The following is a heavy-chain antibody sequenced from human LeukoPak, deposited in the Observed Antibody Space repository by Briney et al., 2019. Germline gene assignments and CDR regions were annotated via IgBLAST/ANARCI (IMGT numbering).Heavy chain of an antibody. Sequence: GGSLRLSCAASGFTFSSYEMNWVRQAPGKGLEWVSYISSSGSTIYYADSVKGRFTISRDNAKNSLYLQMNSLRAEDTAVYYCARSDYGDYVLKVYYCGMDVWGQGTTVTVSS. CDR2: ISSSGSTI. J-gene: IGHJ6*02. CDR1: GFTFSSYE. D-gene: IGHD4-17*01. CDR3: ARSDYGDYVLKVYYCGMDV. V-gene: IGHV3-48*03.